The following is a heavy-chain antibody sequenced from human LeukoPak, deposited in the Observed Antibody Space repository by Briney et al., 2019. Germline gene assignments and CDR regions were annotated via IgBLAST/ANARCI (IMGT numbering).Heavy chain of an antibody. CDR3: ARHGRSEMATIHAFYI. CDR2: IYYSGSI. Sequence: TSETLSLTCTVSGGSISSSSYYWGWIRQPPGKGLEWVGRIYYSGSIYSNPSLQSRVTICGDPAKNQLALKLSSVTAADTAVYYCARHGRSEMATIHAFYIWGQGTMVTVSS. J-gene: IGHJ3*02. D-gene: IGHD5-24*01. V-gene: IGHV4-39*01. CDR1: GGSISSSSYY.